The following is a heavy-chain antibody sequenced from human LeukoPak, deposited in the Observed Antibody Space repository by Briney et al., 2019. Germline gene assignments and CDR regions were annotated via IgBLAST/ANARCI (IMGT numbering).Heavy chain of an antibody. CDR1: GFTLSCYE. Sequence: PGGSLRLSCAVSGFTLSCYEMNWVRQAPGKGPEWVSYISSSGSTIYYADSVKGRLTISRDNAKNSLILQMNSLRGEDTAVYYCARRFDTWGQGTVVTVSS. CDR3: ARRFDT. J-gene: IGHJ3*02. V-gene: IGHV3-48*03. CDR2: ISSSGSTI.